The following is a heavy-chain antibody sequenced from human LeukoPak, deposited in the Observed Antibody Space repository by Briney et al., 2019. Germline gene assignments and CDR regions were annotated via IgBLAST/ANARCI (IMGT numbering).Heavy chain of an antibody. CDR1: GFTFSSYA. D-gene: IGHD2-8*01. Sequence: SGGSLRLSCAVSGFTFSSYAMSWVRQVPGKGLGWVSAIRETGATTYDADSVEGRFTIPRDNSRSTLYLQVHSLSAEDTALYYCAKATSLGRYCNNGVCSPFDHRGQGTLVTVSP. V-gene: IGHV3-23*01. CDR3: AKATSLGRYCNNGVCSPFDH. J-gene: IGHJ4*02. CDR2: IRETGATT.